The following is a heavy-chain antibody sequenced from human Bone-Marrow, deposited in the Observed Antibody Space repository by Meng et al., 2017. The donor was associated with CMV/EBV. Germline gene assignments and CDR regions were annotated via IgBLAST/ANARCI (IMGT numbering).Heavy chain of an antibody. D-gene: IGHD6-6*01. J-gene: IGHJ6*02. CDR2: IYPGGSDT. V-gene: IGHV5-51*01. CDR1: GYSFTSYW. CDR3: ARWGVSFYSSSSRYYYYGMDV. Sequence: GGSLRLSCKGSGYSFTSYWIGWVRQMPGKGLEWMGIIYPGGSDTRYSPSFQGQVTISADKSISTAYLQWSSLKASDTAMYYCARWGVSFYSSSSRYYYYGMDVWGQGTTVTVSS.